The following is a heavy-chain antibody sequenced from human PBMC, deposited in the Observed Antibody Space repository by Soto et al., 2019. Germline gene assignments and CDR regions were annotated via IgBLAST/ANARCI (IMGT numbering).Heavy chain of an antibody. CDR3: ATIPIVGTKPYYFNS. V-gene: IGHV4-39*01. CDR2: IYYSGST. D-gene: IGHD1-1*01. Sequence: LQLQESGPGLVKPSETLSLTCTVSGGSFDITSSYWAWVRQPPGKGLEWIAYIYYSGSTYYNPSLKSRITISVETSTNQLSLRLSSVTAADTAVYYCATIPIVGTKPYYFNSWGQGTLVTVSS. CDR1: GGSFDITSSY. J-gene: IGHJ4*02.